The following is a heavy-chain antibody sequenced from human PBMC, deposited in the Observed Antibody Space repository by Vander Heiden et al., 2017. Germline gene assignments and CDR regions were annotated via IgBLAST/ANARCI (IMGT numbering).Heavy chain of an antibody. V-gene: IGHV4-34*01. CDR3: ARGRGYYDSSGYVTF. J-gene: IGHJ4*02. Sequence: QVQLQQWGAGLLKPSETLSPTCAVYGGSFSGYYWSCIRRPPGKGLEWIGEINHSGSTNYNPSLKSRDTISVDTSKNQFSLKLSSVTAADTAVYYCARGRGYYDSSGYVTFWGQGTLVTVSS. CDR2: INHSGST. CDR1: GGSFSGYY. D-gene: IGHD3-22*01.